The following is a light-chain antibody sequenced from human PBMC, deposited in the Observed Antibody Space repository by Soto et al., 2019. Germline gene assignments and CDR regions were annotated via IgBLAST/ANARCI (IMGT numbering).Light chain of an antibody. CDR3: MHGRHWT. CDR2: KVS. V-gene: IGKV2-30*01. CDR1: QSLVFRDGNTY. Sequence: VVMTQSPLSLPVTLGQPASISCSSSQSLVFRDGNTYLNWFQQRPGQSRRRLIYKVSNRDSGVPGRFSGSGSDTNFTLEISRVEAEDVGVYYCMHGRHWTFGQGTKVEIK. J-gene: IGKJ1*01.